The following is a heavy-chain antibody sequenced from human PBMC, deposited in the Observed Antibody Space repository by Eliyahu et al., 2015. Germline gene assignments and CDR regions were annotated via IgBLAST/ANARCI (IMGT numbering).Heavy chain of an antibody. CDR1: GYSFSHFG. Sequence: QAQLVQSAAXVKKPGASVKVSCKASGYSFSHFGISWVRQAPGQGLXWMGWISTYNGNTNYXRNLQDRVTLTTDTSTSTAYMEIRNLRFDDTAVYYCAKDPLAVADTVRLAGGFESWGQGTLVTVSS. CDR2: ISTYNGNT. J-gene: IGHJ4*02. D-gene: IGHD6-19*01. CDR3: AKDPLAVADTVRLAGGFES. V-gene: IGHV1-18*01.